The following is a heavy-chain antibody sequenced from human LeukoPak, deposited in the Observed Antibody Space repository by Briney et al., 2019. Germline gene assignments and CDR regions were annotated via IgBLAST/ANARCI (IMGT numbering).Heavy chain of an antibody. CDR1: GFTFGDYA. Sequence: GGSLRLSCTASGFTFGDYAMSWVRQAPGKGLEWVGFIRRKTYGGTTEYAASVKGRFTISRDDSKSIAYLQMNSLKSEDTAVYYCTRGVGTIVSYYYFGMDVWGQGTTVTVSS. D-gene: IGHD5-12*01. J-gene: IGHJ6*02. V-gene: IGHV3-49*04. CDR3: TRGVGTIVSYYYFGMDV. CDR2: IRRKTYGGTT.